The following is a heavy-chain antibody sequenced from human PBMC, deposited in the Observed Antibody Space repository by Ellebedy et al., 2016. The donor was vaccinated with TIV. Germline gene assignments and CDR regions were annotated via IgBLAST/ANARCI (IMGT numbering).Heavy chain of an antibody. CDR2: IHSTGRT. V-gene: IGHV4-30-4*01. J-gene: IGHJ5*01. CDR3: ARDLRGPTNWFDS. CDR1: GGSVTSADYQ. Sequence: MPSETLSLTCTASGGSVTSADYQWTWIRQPPGKGLEWIGYIHSTGRTHYNPSLESRTTISMDTSKNQFSLELTSVTAADTAIYYCARDLRGPTNWFDSWGQGTLVIVS.